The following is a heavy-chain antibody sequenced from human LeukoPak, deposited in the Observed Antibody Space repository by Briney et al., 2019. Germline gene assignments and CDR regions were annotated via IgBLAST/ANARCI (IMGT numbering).Heavy chain of an antibody. CDR2: MNPNSGNT. D-gene: IGHD6-13*01. Sequence: ASVTVSCTASGYTFTSYDINWVRQATGQGLEWMGWMNPNSGNTGYAQKFQGRVTMTRNTSISTAYMELSSLRSEDTAVYYCARAYSSSRLYYYYYGMDVWGQGTTVTVSS. J-gene: IGHJ6*02. CDR3: ARAYSSSRLYYYYYGMDV. V-gene: IGHV1-8*01. CDR1: GYTFTSYD.